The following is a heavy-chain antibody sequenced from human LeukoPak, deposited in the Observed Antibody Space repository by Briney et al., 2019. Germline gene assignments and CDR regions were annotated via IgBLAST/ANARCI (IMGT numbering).Heavy chain of an antibody. CDR1: GYTFTSYG. Sequence: GASVKVSCRASGYTFTSYGISWVRQAPGQGLEWVGWISAYNGNTNYAQKLQGRVTMTTDTSTSTAYMELRSLRSDDTAVYYCARVVVVPAGPRNAFDIWGQGTMVTVSS. D-gene: IGHD2-2*01. CDR2: ISAYNGNT. CDR3: ARVVVVPAGPRNAFDI. J-gene: IGHJ3*02. V-gene: IGHV1-18*01.